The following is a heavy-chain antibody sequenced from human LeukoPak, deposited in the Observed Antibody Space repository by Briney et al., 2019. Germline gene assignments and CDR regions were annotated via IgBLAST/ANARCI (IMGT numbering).Heavy chain of an antibody. CDR3: ARPNPGYCSSTSCYARIEDWFDP. CDR1: GYSFTSYG. D-gene: IGHD2-2*01. CDR2: ISAYNGNT. V-gene: IGHV1-18*01. Sequence: ASVKVSCKASGYSFTSYGLSWVRQAPGQGLEWMGWISAYNGNTNYAQKLQGRVTMTTDTSTSTAYMELRSLRSDDTAVYYCARPNPGYCSSTSCYARIEDWFDPWGQGTLVTVSS. J-gene: IGHJ5*02.